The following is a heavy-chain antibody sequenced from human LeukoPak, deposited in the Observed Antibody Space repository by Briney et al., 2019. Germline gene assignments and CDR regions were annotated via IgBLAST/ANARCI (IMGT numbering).Heavy chain of an antibody. Sequence: ASVKVSCKASGYTFTGYYMHWVRQAPGQGLEWMGWINPNSGGTNYAQKFQGRVTMTRDTSISTAYMELSRLRSDDTAVYYCARGGGSYYSAKYFQHWGQGTLVTVSS. V-gene: IGHV1-2*02. CDR3: ARGGGSYYSAKYFQH. J-gene: IGHJ1*01. CDR2: INPNSGGT. D-gene: IGHD1-26*01. CDR1: GYTFTGYY.